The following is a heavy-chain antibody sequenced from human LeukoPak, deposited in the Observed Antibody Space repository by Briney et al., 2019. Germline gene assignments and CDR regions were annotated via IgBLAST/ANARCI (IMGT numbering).Heavy chain of an antibody. J-gene: IGHJ5*02. V-gene: IGHV3-21*03. D-gene: IGHD1-26*01. CDR1: GFTFSSYS. Sequence: PGGSLRLSCAASGFTFSSYSMNWVRQAPGKGLEWVSSISSSSSYIYYADSVKGRFTISRDNAKNSLYLQMNSLRAEDTAVYYCAKGNKQPSIVGATTWFDPWGQGTLVTVSS. CDR2: ISSSSSYI. CDR3: AKGNKQPSIVGATTWFDP.